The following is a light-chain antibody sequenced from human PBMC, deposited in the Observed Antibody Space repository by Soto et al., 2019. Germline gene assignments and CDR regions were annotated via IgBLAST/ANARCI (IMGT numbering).Light chain of an antibody. V-gene: IGLV1-47*02. CDR3: AAWDDSLSALYV. CDR2: SNN. Sequence: QSALTQPPSASGTPGQRVTISCSGSRSNIGSNYVYWYQHLPGTAPKLLIHSNNQRPSGVPDRFSGSKSGTSASLAISGLWSEDEADYYCAAWDDSLSALYVFGTGTKVTVL. CDR1: RSNIGSNY. J-gene: IGLJ1*01.